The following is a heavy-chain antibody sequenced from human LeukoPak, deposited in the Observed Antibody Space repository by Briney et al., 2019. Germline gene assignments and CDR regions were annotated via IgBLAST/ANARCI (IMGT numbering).Heavy chain of an antibody. CDR2: IIGSSGST. Sequence: GGSLRLSCAASGFSLNNYAMNWVRQAPGKGLEWVSIIIGSSGSTFYADSVKGRFTISRDNSKNTLYLQLNSQRLEDTAVYYCAKGGYDYIEVAYFDFWGQGTLVTVSS. CDR3: AKGGYDYIEVAYFDF. J-gene: IGHJ4*02. V-gene: IGHV3-23*01. D-gene: IGHD5-12*01. CDR1: GFSLNNYA.